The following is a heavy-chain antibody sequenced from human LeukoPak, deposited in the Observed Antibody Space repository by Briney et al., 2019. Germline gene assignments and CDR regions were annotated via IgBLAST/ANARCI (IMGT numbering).Heavy chain of an antibody. CDR1: GGSISSGDYY. J-gene: IGHJ4*02. D-gene: IGHD3-10*01. Sequence: SETLSLICTVSGGSISSGDYYWSWIRQPPGKGLEWIGYIYYSGSTYYNPSLKSRVTISVDTSKNQFSLKLSSVTAADTAVYYCARGTMVRGVIRYFDYWGQGTLVTVSS. CDR3: ARGTMVRGVIRYFDY. V-gene: IGHV4-30-4*01. CDR2: IYYSGST.